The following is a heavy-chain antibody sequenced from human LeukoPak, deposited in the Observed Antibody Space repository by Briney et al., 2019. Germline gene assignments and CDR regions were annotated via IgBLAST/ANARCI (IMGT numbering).Heavy chain of an antibody. CDR1: GFTVSSNY. CDR3: ASTFYGDSPPY. J-gene: IGHJ4*02. CDR2: IYSGGST. V-gene: IGHV3-66*01. Sequence: GGSLRLSCADSGFTVSSNYMRWARQAPGKGLEWVSVIYSGGSTHYADSVKGRFTISRDNSKNTLYLQMNSLRAEDTAVYYCASTFYGDSPPYWGQGTLVTVSS. D-gene: IGHD4-17*01.